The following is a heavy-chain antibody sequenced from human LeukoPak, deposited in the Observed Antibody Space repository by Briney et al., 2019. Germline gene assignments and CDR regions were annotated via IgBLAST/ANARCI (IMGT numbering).Heavy chain of an antibody. Sequence: ASVKVSCMASGGTFSSYAISWVRQAPGQGLEWMGRIIPILGIANYAQKFQGRVTITADKSTSTAYMELSSLRSEDTAVYYCVADGSGSYSVNPNYYYYYGMDVWGQGTTVTVSS. J-gene: IGHJ6*02. CDR3: VADGSGSYSVNPNYYYYYGMDV. CDR2: IIPILGIA. V-gene: IGHV1-69*04. D-gene: IGHD3-10*01. CDR1: GGTFSSYA.